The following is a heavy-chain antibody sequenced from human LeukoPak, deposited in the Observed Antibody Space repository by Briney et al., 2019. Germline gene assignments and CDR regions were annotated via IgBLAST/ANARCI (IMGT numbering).Heavy chain of an antibody. V-gene: IGHV4-39*01. CDR3: ARQRRYCRGGSCYRIDY. CDR1: GGSISSSSYY. CDR2: IYYSGST. D-gene: IGHD2-15*01. J-gene: IGHJ4*02. Sequence: SETLSLTCTVSGGSISSSSYYWGWIRQPPGKGLEWIGSIYYSGSTYYNPSLKSRVTISVDTSKNQFSLKLSSVTAADTALYYCARQRRYCRGGSCYRIDYWGQGTRVTASS.